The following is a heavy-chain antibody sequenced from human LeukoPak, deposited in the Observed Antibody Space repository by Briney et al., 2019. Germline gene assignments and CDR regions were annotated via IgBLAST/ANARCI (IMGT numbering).Heavy chain of an antibody. CDR3: ARRSTVTTERFDY. CDR1: GGSFSSSSYY. J-gene: IGHJ4*01. V-gene: IGHV4-39*01. Sequence: PSGTLSLTCTVSGGSFSSSSYYWGCIGQPQGKGLECIGSIYCSGRTYYNPSLIIRVSISVDTTTNQFSLKLSSVTAADTAVYYCARRSTVTTERFDYWGQGTLVTVSS. CDR2: IYCSGRT. D-gene: IGHD4-11*01.